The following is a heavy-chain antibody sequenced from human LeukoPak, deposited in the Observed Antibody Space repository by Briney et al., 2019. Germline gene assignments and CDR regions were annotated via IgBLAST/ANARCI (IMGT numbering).Heavy chain of an antibody. J-gene: IGHJ4*02. CDR1: GYTFTSYG. D-gene: IGHD2-2*02. CDR2: ISAYNGNT. Sequence: ASVKVSCKATGYTFTSYGISWVRQPPGQGLAWMGWISAYNGNTNDAQKLQGRVTMTTDTSTSTAYMELRSLRSDDTAVYYCARDLGFDCSSTSCYTPLDYWGQGTLVTVSS. V-gene: IGHV1-18*01. CDR3: ARDLGFDCSSTSCYTPLDY.